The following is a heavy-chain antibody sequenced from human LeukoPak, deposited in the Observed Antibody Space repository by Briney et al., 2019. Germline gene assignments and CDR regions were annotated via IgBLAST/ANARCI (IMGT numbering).Heavy chain of an antibody. J-gene: IGHJ5*02. Sequence: SETLSLTCTVSGGSISSSSYYWGWIRQPPGKGLEWIGSIYYSGSTYYNPSLKSRVTISVDTSKNQFSLKLSSVTAADTAVYYCARGYGYSYGYGYDPWGQGTLVTVSS. D-gene: IGHD5-18*01. CDR1: GGSISSSSYY. CDR2: IYYSGST. CDR3: ARGYGYSYGYGYDP. V-gene: IGHV4-39*01.